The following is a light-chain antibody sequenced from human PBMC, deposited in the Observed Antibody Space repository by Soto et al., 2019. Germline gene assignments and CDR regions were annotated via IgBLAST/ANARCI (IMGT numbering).Light chain of an antibody. V-gene: IGKV3-20*01. CDR1: HSVSSSY. J-gene: IGKJ5*01. Sequence: DIVLTQSPGTLSLSPGERATLSCRASHSVSSSYLAWYQQKPGQAPRLLIYGASSRATGIPDRFSGSGSGTDVTLTISRLEPEDFAVYYCQQYGSSPPITFGQGTRLEIK. CDR3: QQYGSSPPIT. CDR2: GAS.